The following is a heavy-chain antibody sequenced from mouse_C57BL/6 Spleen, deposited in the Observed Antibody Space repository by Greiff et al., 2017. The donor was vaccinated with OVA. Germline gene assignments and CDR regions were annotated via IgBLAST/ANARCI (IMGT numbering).Heavy chain of an antibody. CDR3: VRDGHYYGSLYYAMDY. J-gene: IGHJ4*01. Sequence: EVQVVESGGGLVQPKGSLKLSCAASGFTFNTYAMHWVRQAPGKGLEWVARIRSKSSNYATYYADSVKDRFTISRDDSQSMLYLQMNNLKTEDTAMYYCVRDGHYYGSLYYAMDYWGQGTSVTVSS. V-gene: IGHV10-3*01. CDR2: IRSKSSNYAT. D-gene: IGHD1-1*01. CDR1: GFTFNTYA.